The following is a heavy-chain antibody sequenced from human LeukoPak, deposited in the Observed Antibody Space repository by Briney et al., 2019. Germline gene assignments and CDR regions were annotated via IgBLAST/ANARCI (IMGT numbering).Heavy chain of an antibody. D-gene: IGHD3-10*01. CDR1: GGSISSYY. V-gene: IGHV4-59*08. J-gene: IGHJ4*02. CDR3: ARSAMVRGVIELFDY. CDR2: IYYSGST. Sequence: SETLSLTCTVSGGSISSYYWSWIRQPPGKGLEWIGYIYYSGSTNYNPSLKSRVTISVDTSKNQFSLKLSSVTAADTAVYYCARSAMVRGVIELFDYWGQGTLVTVSS.